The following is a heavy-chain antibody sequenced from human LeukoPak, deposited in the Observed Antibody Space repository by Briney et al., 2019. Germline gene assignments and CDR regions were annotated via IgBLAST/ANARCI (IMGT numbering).Heavy chain of an antibody. J-gene: IGHJ6*04. V-gene: IGHV4-59*01. CDR3: ARTVSTLKRAGLDV. CDR1: GGSISSYY. D-gene: IGHD3-3*02. CDR2: IYYSGST. Sequence: PSETLSLTCTVSGGSISSYYWSWIWQPPGKGLEWIGYIYYSGSTNYNPSLKSRVTISVDTSKNQFSLKLSSVTAADTAVYYCARTVSTLKRAGLDVWGKGTTVTISS.